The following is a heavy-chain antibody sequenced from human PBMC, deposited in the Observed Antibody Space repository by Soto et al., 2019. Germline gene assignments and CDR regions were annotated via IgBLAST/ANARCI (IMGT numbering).Heavy chain of an antibody. CDR2: IYHSGST. CDR3: AREADRGTLDY. CDR1: GGSISSGGYS. Sequence: SETLSLTCAVPGGSISSGGYSWSWIRQPPGKGLEWIGYIYHSGSTYYNPSLKSRVTISVDRSKNQFSLKLSSVTAADTAVYYCAREADRGTLDYWGQGTLVTVSS. J-gene: IGHJ4*02. V-gene: IGHV4-30-2*01. D-gene: IGHD1-1*01.